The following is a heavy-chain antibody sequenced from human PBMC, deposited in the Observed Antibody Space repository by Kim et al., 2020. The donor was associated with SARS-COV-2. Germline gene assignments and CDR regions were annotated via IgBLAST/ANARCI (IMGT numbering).Heavy chain of an antibody. V-gene: IGHV3-7*01. CDR1: GFTFGIYW. Sequence: GGSLRLSCAASGFTFGIYWMTWVRQAPGKGLEWVANINQDGSQKNYVGSVRDRFTISRDNAKNSLVLQMNSLRDEDTAVYYCARWNYYTPEYWGQGILFSVSS. CDR3: ARWNYYTPEY. J-gene: IGHJ4*02. D-gene: IGHD3-10*01. CDR2: INQDGSQK.